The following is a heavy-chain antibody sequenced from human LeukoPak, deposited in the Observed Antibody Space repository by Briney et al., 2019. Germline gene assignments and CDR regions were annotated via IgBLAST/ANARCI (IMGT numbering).Heavy chain of an antibody. J-gene: IGHJ4*02. CDR2: ISSTTTIT. Sequence: GRSLRLSCAASGFTFSSYAMHWVRQAPGKGLEWISYISSTTTITYYADSVKGRFTISRDNAKNSLYLQMSSLRDEATAVYYCVAGTELVYWGQGTLVTVSS. CDR1: GFTFSSYA. D-gene: IGHD6-19*01. V-gene: IGHV3-48*02. CDR3: VAGTELVY.